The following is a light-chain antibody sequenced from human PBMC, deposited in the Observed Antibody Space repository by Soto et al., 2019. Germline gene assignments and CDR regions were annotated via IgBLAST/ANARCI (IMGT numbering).Light chain of an antibody. Sequence: NFMLTQPHSVSESPGKTVTISCTRSSGSIASSYVQWYQQRPGSSPTTVIYEDNQRPSGVPSRFSGSIDSSSNSASLTISGLKTEDEADYYCQSYNSSNSWVFGGGTKVTVL. CDR2: EDN. J-gene: IGLJ3*02. CDR1: SGSIASSY. CDR3: QSYNSSNSWV. V-gene: IGLV6-57*01.